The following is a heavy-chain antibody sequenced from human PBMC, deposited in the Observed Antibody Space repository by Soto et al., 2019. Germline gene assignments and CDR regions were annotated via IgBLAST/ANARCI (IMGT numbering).Heavy chain of an antibody. D-gene: IGHD6-6*01. Sequence: LSLTCAVSGGSISSGGYSWSWIRQPPGKGLEWIGYIYHSGSTYYNPSLKSRVTISVDRSKNQFSLKLSSVTAADTAVYYCARGGSSSSYLDYYYYGMDVWGQGTTVTVSS. CDR2: IYHSGST. J-gene: IGHJ6*02. V-gene: IGHV4-30-2*01. CDR3: ARGGSSSSYLDYYYYGMDV. CDR1: GGSISSGGYS.